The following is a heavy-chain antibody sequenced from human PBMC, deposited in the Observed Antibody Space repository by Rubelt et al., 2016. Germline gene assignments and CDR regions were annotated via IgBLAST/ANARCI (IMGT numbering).Heavy chain of an antibody. J-gene: IGHJ5*01. D-gene: IGHD1-1*01. Sequence: QVQLQESGPGLVKPSETLSLTCTVSGYSISSGYYWGWIRQPPGKGLEWIGEISHRGSTNYNPSLKRRVTLSVDTSKNQFSLSLYSVTAADTAGDYCARARSTGVGGRGFFDSWGQGTLVTVSS. V-gene: IGHV4-38-2*02. CDR2: ISHRGST. CDR1: GYSISSGYY. CDR3: ARARSTGVGGRGFFDS.